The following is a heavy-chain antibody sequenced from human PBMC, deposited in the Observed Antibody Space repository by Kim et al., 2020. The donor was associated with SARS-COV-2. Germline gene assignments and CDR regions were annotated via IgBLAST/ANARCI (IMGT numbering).Heavy chain of an antibody. CDR3: ARGSRSGYYYYYYYMDV. V-gene: IGHV4-4*06. J-gene: IGHJ6*03. Sequence: RTSRVTMPVDTSKNQFSLKLSSVTAADTAVYYCARGSRSGYYYYYYYMDVWGKGTTVTVSS. D-gene: IGHD3-3*01.